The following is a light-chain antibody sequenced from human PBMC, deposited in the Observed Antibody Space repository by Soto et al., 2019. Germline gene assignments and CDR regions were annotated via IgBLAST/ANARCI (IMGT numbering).Light chain of an antibody. J-gene: IGLJ3*02. CDR1: SRDVGGYNY. V-gene: IGLV2-14*01. CDR2: EVS. CDR3: SSYSSVTTLWV. Sequence: QSVLTQPASVSGSPGQSITISCTGTSRDVGGYNYVSWYQQHPGKAPKLIIYEVSNRPSGVSNRFAGSKSGNTASLTVSGLQAEDEADYYCSSYSSVTTLWVFGGGTKLTVL.